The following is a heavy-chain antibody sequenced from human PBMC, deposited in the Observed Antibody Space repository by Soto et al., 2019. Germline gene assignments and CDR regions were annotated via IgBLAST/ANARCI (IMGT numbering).Heavy chain of an antibody. CDR1: GYTFTSYG. Sequence: QVQLVQSGAEVKKPGASVKVSCKASGYTFTSYGISWVRQAPGQGLEWMGWISAYNGNTNSAQKLRGRVTMTTDTSPRTAYMELRRLRSDDTAVYYCARELGPGAFDIWGQGTMVTVSS. CDR2: ISAYNGNT. D-gene: IGHD7-27*01. CDR3: ARELGPGAFDI. J-gene: IGHJ3*02. V-gene: IGHV1-18*01.